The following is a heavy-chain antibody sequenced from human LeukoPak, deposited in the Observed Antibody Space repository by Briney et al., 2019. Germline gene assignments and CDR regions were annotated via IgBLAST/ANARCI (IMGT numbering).Heavy chain of an antibody. D-gene: IGHD3-10*01. CDR2: ISYDGSNK. CDR3: AKGAPYGSGSYPDY. CDR1: GFTFSSYG. Sequence: PGRSLRLSCAASGFTFSSYGMHWVRQAPGPGLERVAVISYDGSNKYYADSVKGRFTISRDNSKNTLYLQMNSLRAEDTAEYYCAKGAPYGSGSYPDYWGQGTLVTVSS. V-gene: IGHV3-30*18. J-gene: IGHJ4*02.